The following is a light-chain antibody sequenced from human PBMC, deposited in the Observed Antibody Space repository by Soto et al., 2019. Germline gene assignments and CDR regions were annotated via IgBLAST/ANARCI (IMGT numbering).Light chain of an antibody. CDR2: RNN. Sequence: QAVVTQPPSASGTPGQRVTISCSGSSSNIGSNYVYWYQQLPGTAPKLLIYRNNQRPSGVPDRFSGSKSGTSASLAISGLRSEDEADYYCGSYASASLIFGGGTKLTVL. CDR1: SSNIGSNY. CDR3: GSYASASLI. J-gene: IGLJ2*01. V-gene: IGLV1-47*01.